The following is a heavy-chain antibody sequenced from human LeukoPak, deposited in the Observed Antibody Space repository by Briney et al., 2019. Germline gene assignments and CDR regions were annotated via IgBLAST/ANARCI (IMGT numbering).Heavy chain of an antibody. Sequence: GESLKISCKGSGYSFTSYWIGWVRQMPGKGLGWMGIIYPGDSDTRYSPSFQGQVTISADKSISTAYLQWSSLKASDTAMYYCARPYYYDSSGYYSFFDYWGQGTLVTVSS. D-gene: IGHD3-22*01. J-gene: IGHJ4*02. CDR3: ARPYYYDSSGYYSFFDY. CDR2: IYPGDSDT. V-gene: IGHV5-51*01. CDR1: GYSFTSYW.